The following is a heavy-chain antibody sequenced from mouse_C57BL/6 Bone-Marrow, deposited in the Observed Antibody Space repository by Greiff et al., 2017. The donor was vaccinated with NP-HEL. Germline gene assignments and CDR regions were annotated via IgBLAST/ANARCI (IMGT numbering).Heavy chain of an antibody. J-gene: IGHJ3*01. Sequence: VQLQQPGAELVRPGASVKLSCTASGFNIKDDYMHWVKQRPEQGLEWIGWIDPENGDTEYASKFQGKATITADTSSNTAYLQLSSLTSEDTAVYYCTGAAWFAYWGQGTLVTVSA. D-gene: IGHD6-1*01. CDR1: GFNIKDDY. CDR3: TGAAWFAY. CDR2: IDPENGDT. V-gene: IGHV14-4*01.